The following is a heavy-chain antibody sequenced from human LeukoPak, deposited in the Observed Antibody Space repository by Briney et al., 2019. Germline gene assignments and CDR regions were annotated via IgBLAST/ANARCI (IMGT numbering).Heavy chain of an antibody. CDR2: FDPEDGET. CDR1: GYTLTELS. Sequence: ASVKVSCKVSGYTLTELSMHWVRQAPGKGLEWMGGFDPEDGETIYAQKFQGRVTMTEDTSTDTAYMELSSLRSEDTAVYYCARGRGTGYSSSWPYFYYMDVWGKGTTVTVSS. V-gene: IGHV1-24*01. D-gene: IGHD6-13*01. CDR3: ARGRGTGYSSSWPYFYYMDV. J-gene: IGHJ6*03.